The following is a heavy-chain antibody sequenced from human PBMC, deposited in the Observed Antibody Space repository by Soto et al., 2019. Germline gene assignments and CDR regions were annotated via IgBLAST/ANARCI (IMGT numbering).Heavy chain of an antibody. CDR3: ACYELERDSWVMIGWFDP. D-gene: IGHD1-1*01. CDR2: IYYSGST. J-gene: IGHJ5*02. V-gene: IGHV4-30-4*01. CDR1: GGSISSGDYY. Sequence: SETLSLTCTVSGGSISSGDYYWSWIRQPPGKGLEWIGYIYYSGSTYYNPSLKSRVTISVDTSKHQFSLQLSSVTAADTAVYYCACYELERDSWVMIGWFDPCGHGTLVHVSS.